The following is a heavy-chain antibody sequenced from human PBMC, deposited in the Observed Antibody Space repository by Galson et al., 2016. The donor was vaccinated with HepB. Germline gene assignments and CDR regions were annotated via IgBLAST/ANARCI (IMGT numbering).Heavy chain of an antibody. J-gene: IGHJ5*02. CDR1: EFTFSTSW. CDR3: ARDSDEVLPPYYNWFDP. V-gene: IGHV3-33*08. D-gene: IGHD2/OR15-2a*01. Sequence: SLRLSCAASEFTFSTSWMHWVRQAPGKGLEWVATIWYDGSKKSYAKSVEGRFTISRDNSKNMLYLQMNSLRVEDTAVYYCARDSDEVLPPYYNWFDPWGQGTQVTVSS. CDR2: IWYDGSKK.